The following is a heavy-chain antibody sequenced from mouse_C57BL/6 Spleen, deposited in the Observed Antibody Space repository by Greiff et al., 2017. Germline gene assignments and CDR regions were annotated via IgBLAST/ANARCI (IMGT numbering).Heavy chain of an antibody. J-gene: IGHJ1*03. CDR3: ARHYYGSSHWYFDV. V-gene: IGHV5-9*01. CDR2: ISGGGGNT. CDR1: GFTFSSYT. Sequence: DVQLQESGGGLVKPGGSLKLSCAASGFTFSSYTMSWVRQTPEKRLEWVATISGGGGNTYYPDSVKGRFTISRDNAKNTLYLQMSSLRSEDTALYYCARHYYGSSHWYFDVWGTGTTVTVSS. D-gene: IGHD1-1*01.